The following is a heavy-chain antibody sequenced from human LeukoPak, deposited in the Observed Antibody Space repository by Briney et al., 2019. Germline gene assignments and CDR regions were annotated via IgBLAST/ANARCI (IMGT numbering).Heavy chain of an antibody. D-gene: IGHD1-26*01. Sequence: SETLSLTCTVSAYSISNDYYWTWLRQPPGKGLEWIGGIYHSGTTYYNPSLKSRVSISLDTSKTQFSLKLSSVTAADTAVYYCARGKAYSGSYYGIFGYWGQGTLVTVSS. V-gene: IGHV4-38-2*02. CDR3: ARGKAYSGSYYGIFGY. CDR1: AYSISNDYY. CDR2: IYHSGTT. J-gene: IGHJ4*02.